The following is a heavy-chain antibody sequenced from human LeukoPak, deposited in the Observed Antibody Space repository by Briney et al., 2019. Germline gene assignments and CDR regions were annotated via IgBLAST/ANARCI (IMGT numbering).Heavy chain of an antibody. V-gene: IGHV3-23*01. J-gene: IGHJ6*03. CDR3: AKWDGDLYYYYYMDV. CDR2: ISGSGGST. D-gene: IGHD4-17*01. CDR1: GSTLTFYA. Sequence: GGSLRLSCAASGSTLTFYAMSWVRQAPGKGLEWVSVISGSGGSTYYADSVKGRFTISRDNSKNTLYLQMDSLRAEDTAVYYCAKWDGDLYYYYYMDVWGKGTTVTVSS.